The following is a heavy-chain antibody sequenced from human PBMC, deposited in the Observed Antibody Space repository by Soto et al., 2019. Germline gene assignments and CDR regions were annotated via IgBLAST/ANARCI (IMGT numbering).Heavy chain of an antibody. CDR2: IYYSGST. CDR1: GGSISSGGYY. Sequence: SETLSLTCTVSGGSISSGGYYWSWIRQHPGKGLEWIGYIYYSGSTYYNPTLKGRVTISVDTSKNQFALKLSSVTAADTAVYYCERTYYDFWSGYSPLYYFDHWGQGTLVTVSS. CDR3: ERTYYDFWSGYSPLYYFDH. V-gene: IGHV4-31*03. D-gene: IGHD3-3*01. J-gene: IGHJ4*02.